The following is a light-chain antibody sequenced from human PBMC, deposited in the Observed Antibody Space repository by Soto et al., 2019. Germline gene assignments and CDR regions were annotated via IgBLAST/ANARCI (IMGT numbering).Light chain of an antibody. V-gene: IGKV3-20*01. Sequence: DIVLTQSPGTLSLSPGERATVSCRASQSVSSNYLAWYQQKPGQAPRLLIYGASSRATGIPDRFSGSGSGTDFTLTISRVEPEDFAVYYCQQYGSTPTFGGGTKVDI. J-gene: IGKJ4*01. CDR3: QQYGSTPT. CDR2: GAS. CDR1: QSVSSNY.